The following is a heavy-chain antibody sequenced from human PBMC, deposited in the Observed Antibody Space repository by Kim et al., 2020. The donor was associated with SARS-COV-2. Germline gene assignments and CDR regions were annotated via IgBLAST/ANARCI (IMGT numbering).Heavy chain of an antibody. CDR1: GYTFISYG. CDR3: ARDRGAMLYGMDV. J-gene: IGHJ6*02. D-gene: IGHD3-16*01. Sequence: ASVTVSCKASGYTFISYGISWVRQAPGQGLEWMGWISAYNGDTNYAQKFQGRVTMTTDTSTSTAYMELRSLRSDDTAVYYCARDRGAMLYGMDVWGQGTTVTVSS. V-gene: IGHV1-18*01. CDR2: ISAYNGDT.